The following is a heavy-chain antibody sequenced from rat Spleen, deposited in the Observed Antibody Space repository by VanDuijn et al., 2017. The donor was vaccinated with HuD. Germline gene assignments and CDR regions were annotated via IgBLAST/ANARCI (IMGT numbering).Heavy chain of an antibody. J-gene: IGHJ2*01. V-gene: IGHV5-17*01. CDR3: AKAYYGYTHGYFDY. CDR2: IIYDGSST. Sequence: EVQLVESDGGLVQPGRSLKLSCAASGFTFSDYAMAWVRQAPKKGLEWVATIIYDGSSTYYRDSVKGRFTISRDNAKSTLYLQMDSLRSEDTATYYCAKAYYGYTHGYFDYWGQGVMVTVSS. D-gene: IGHD1-9*01. CDR1: GFTFSDYA.